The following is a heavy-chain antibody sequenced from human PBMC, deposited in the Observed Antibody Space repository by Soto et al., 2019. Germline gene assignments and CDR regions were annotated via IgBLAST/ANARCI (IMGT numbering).Heavy chain of an antibody. CDR2: IYWADDK. J-gene: IGHJ6*02. V-gene: IGHV2-5*02. D-gene: IGHD5-12*01. Sequence: QITLKESGPTLVKPTQTLTLTCTFSGFSLSTSGVGVGWLRQPPGKTLEWLALIYWADDKRYSPSLKSRLTITKDTPKNHVGLTMTNMDPVDTATDYCAHIPRLRWYYGMYVWFQGTTVTVSS. CDR1: GFSLSTSGVG. CDR3: AHIPRLRWYYGMYV.